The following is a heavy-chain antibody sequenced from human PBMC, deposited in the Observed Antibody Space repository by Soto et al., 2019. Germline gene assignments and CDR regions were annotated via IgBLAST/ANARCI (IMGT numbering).Heavy chain of an antibody. J-gene: IGHJ4*02. CDR1: XXXXXXXX. Sequence: QVQLVQSGAEVKKPGASVKVSCKXXXXXXXXXXXXXXXXATGQGLEWMGWMNPNSGNTVYAQKXQXXXXXXXXXXXXXXXXXXXXXXXXXTAVYYXXRGHSSSWYVCDYWGQGTLVTVSS. V-gene: IGHV1-8*01. CDR3: XRGHSSSWYVCDY. D-gene: IGHD6-13*01. CDR2: MNPNSGNT.